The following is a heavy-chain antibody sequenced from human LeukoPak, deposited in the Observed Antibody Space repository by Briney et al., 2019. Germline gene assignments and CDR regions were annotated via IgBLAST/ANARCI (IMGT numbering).Heavy chain of an antibody. J-gene: IGHJ4*02. Sequence: GGSLRLSCAASGFTFCSYGMHWVRQAPGKGLEWVAVIWYDGSNKYYADSVKGRFTISRDNSKNTLYLQMNSLRAEDTAVYYCAKDRDDYYDSSGYFDYWGQGTLVTVSS. D-gene: IGHD3-22*01. CDR2: IWYDGSNK. V-gene: IGHV3-33*06. CDR3: AKDRDDYYDSSGYFDY. CDR1: GFTFCSYG.